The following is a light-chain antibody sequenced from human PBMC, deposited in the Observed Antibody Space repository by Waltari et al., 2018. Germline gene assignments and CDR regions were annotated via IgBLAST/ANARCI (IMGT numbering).Light chain of an antibody. V-gene: IGKV3-20*01. CDR1: QSVANSY. CDR2: AAS. J-gene: IGKJ1*01. CDR3: HQYGNSART. Sequence: VLTQYPGTLSLSQGERATLSCRASQSVANSYLAWYQQRPGQAPRLLIYAASSRATGIPDRFSGSVSGTDFTLTISRLEPEDSAVYYCHQYGNSARTFGQGTKVEIK.